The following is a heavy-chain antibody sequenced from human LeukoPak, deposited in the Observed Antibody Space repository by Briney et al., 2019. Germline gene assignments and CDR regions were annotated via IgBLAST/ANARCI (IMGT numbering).Heavy chain of an antibody. Sequence: SETLSLTCTVSGGSISSYYWSWIRQPPGKGLEWIGYIYYSGSTNYNPSLKSRVTISVDTSKNQFSLKLISVTAADTAVYYCARGATVTSGYYYYYYYMDVWGKGTTVTVSS. CDR3: ARGATVTSGYYYYYYYMDV. V-gene: IGHV4-59*01. J-gene: IGHJ6*03. CDR1: GGSISSYY. CDR2: IYYSGST. D-gene: IGHD4-17*01.